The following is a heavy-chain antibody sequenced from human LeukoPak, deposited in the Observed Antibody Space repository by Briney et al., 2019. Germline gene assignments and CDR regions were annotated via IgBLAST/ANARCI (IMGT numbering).Heavy chain of an antibody. CDR3: ARTPIHSGSWPD. J-gene: IGHJ4*02. CDR1: GGSISSSNW. Sequence: PSGTLSLTCAVSGGSISSSNWWTWVRQPPGKGLEWMGEIYYSGSTNYNVSLKSRVTILVDKSTNQFSLKLSSVTAADTALYFCARTPIHSGSWPDWGQGTLVTVSS. V-gene: IGHV4-4*02. D-gene: IGHD6-13*01. CDR2: IYYSGST.